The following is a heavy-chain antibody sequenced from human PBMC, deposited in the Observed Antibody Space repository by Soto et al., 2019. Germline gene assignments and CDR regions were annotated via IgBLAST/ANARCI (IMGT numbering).Heavy chain of an antibody. V-gene: IGHV1-69*06. CDR3: ASSGIQLWYGRFDP. J-gene: IGHJ5*02. CDR2: IIPIFGTA. D-gene: IGHD5-18*01. CDR1: GGTFSSYA. Sequence: ASVKVSCKASGGTFSSYAISWVRQAPGQGLEWMGGIIPIFGTANYAQKFQGRVTITADKSTSTAYMELSSLRSEDTAVYYCASSGIQLWYGRFDPWGQGTLVTVSS.